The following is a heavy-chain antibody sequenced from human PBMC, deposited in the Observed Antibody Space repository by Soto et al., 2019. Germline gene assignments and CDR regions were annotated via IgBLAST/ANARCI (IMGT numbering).Heavy chain of an antibody. D-gene: IGHD3-3*01. J-gene: IGHJ5*02. Sequence: KTXGTLSLASTVSGGTISGYEWTWIRQPAGKGLEWIGRIYSSGNTKYNPSLQSRVTMSLDTSNNQFSLRLTSVTAADTAVYYCARDQRFSDWFDPWGQGTLVTVSS. CDR1: GGTISGYE. CDR2: IYSSGNT. CDR3: ARDQRFSDWFDP. V-gene: IGHV4-4*07.